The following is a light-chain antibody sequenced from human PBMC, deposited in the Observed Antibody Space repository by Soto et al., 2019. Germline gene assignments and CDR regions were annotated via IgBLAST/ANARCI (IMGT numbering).Light chain of an antibody. CDR1: QSVSSN. J-gene: IGKJ3*01. CDR2: GAS. V-gene: IGKV3-15*01. CDR3: QQYNNWPFT. Sequence: EIVMTQSPATLSVSPGERATLSCRASQSVSSNLAWYQQKPGQAPRLLIYGASTRATGIPARFSGSGSGTEFTLPISSLQSEDFVVYYCQQYNNWPFTFGPGTKVDIK.